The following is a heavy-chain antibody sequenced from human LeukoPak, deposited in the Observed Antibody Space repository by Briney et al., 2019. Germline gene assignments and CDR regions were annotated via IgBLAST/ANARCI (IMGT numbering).Heavy chain of an antibody. J-gene: IGHJ5*02. D-gene: IGHD2-15*01. CDR1: GYTFTGYY. CDR3: ARDFQGYCRGGSCHWGFDP. CDR2: INPNSGAT. V-gene: IGHV1-2*02. Sequence: GASVEVSCKASGYTFTGYYMHWVRQAPGQGLECRGWINPNSGATNYAQKFQGRVTMTRDTSISTAYMELSRLRSDDTAVYYCARDFQGYCRGGSCHWGFDPRGQGTLVTVSS.